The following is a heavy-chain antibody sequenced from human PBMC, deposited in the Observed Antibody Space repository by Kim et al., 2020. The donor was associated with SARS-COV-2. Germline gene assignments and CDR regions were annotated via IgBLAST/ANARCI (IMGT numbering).Heavy chain of an antibody. J-gene: IGHJ4*02. CDR2: ISYDGSNK. D-gene: IGHD2-2*01. Sequence: GGSLRLSCAASGFTFSSYAMHWVRQAPGKGLEWVAVISYDGSNKYYADSVKGRFTISRDNSKNTLYLQMNSLRAEDTAVYYCAREEEWSTSSTSLHSGYWGQGTLVTVSS. CDR1: GFTFSSYA. V-gene: IGHV3-30-3*01. CDR3: AREEEWSTSSTSLHSGY.